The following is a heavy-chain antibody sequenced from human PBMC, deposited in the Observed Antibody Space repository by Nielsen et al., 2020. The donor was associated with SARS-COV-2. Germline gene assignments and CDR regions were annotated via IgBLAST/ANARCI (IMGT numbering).Heavy chain of an antibody. Sequence: VRQMPGKGLEWMGIIYPGDPDTRYSPSFQGQVTISADKSISTAYLQWSSLKASDTAMYYCARHSGSSQYYYYYYGMDVWGQGTTVTVSS. V-gene: IGHV5-51*01. D-gene: IGHD1-26*01. J-gene: IGHJ6*02. CDR2: IYPGDPDT. CDR3: ARHSGSSQYYYYYYGMDV.